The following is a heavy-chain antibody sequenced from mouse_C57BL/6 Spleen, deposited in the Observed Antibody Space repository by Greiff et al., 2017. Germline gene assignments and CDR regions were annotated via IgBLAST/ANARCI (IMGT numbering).Heavy chain of an antibody. CDR1: GFTFSSYG. V-gene: IGHV5-6*01. CDR3: ARHDPFDY. Sequence: EVQLQQSGGDLVKPGGSLKLSCAASGFTFSSYGMSWVRQTPDKRLEWVATISSGGSYTYYPDSVKGRFTISRDNAKNTLYLQMSSLKSEDTAMYYCARHDPFDYWGQGTTLTVSS. CDR2: ISSGGSYT. J-gene: IGHJ2*01.